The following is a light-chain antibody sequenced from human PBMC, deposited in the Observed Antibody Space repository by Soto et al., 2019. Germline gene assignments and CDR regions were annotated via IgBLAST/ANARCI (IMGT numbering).Light chain of an antibody. CDR2: GDS. Sequence: QSVLTQPPSVSGAPGQRVTISCTGSSSNIGAGYHVHWYQQLPGAAPKLLIFGDSNRPSGVPDRFSGSKSGNTASLTVSGLQADDEADYYCNSYVGSNNYVFGTGTKVTVL. CDR1: SSNIGAGYH. V-gene: IGLV1-40*01. J-gene: IGLJ1*01. CDR3: NSYVGSNNYV.